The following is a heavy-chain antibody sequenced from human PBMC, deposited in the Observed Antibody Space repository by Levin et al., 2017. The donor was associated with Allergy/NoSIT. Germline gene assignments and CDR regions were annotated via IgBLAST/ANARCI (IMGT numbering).Heavy chain of an antibody. D-gene: IGHD3-10*01. CDR2: TSYDGSNK. J-gene: IGHJ4*02. V-gene: IGHV3-30*15. CDR3: ARAVSGSYFDY. CDR1: GFSFSDYP. Sequence: GGSLRLSCAASGFSFSDYPMTWVRQGQGKGLEWVASTSYDGSNKNYADSVKGRFTISRDNSKDTLYLQMSSLRSEDTGVYYCARAVSGSYFDYWGQGTLVTVSS.